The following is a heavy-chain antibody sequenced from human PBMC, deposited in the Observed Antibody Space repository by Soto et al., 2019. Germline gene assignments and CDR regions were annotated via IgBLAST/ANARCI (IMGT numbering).Heavy chain of an antibody. CDR2: MNPNSGNT. CDR1: GYTFTSYD. CDR3: ARGRTGTTGWRLYYYYYMDV. V-gene: IGHV1-8*01. J-gene: IGHJ6*03. Sequence: ASVKVSCKASGYTFTSYDINWVRQATGQGLEWMGWMNPNSGNTGYAQKFQGRVTMTRNTSISTAYMELSSLRSEDTAVYYCARGRTGTTGWRLYYYYYMDVWGKGTTVTVSS. D-gene: IGHD1-7*01.